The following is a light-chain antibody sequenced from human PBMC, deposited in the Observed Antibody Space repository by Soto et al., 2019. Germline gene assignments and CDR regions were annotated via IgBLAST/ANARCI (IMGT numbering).Light chain of an antibody. CDR3: SSYTGKSTPVI. Sequence: QSALTQPASVSGSPGQSITISCTGTSSDVGGYDYVSWYQQHPGKAPKLIIYAVNNRPSGVSSRFSGSKSGNTASLTVSGLLAEDEADYYCSSYTGKSTPVIFGGGPKLTVL. J-gene: IGLJ2*01. V-gene: IGLV2-14*01. CDR2: AVN. CDR1: SSDVGGYDY.